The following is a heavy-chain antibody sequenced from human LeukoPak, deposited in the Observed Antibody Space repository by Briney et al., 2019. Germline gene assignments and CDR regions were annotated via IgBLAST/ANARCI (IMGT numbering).Heavy chain of an antibody. D-gene: IGHD6-19*01. Sequence: GESLKISCKGSGYSFTSYWIGWVRQMPGKGLEGMGIIYPGDSDTRYSPSFQGQVTISADKSISTACLQWSSLKASDTAMYYCARRGGPGIAVAGGAFDIWGQGTMVTVSS. CDR3: ARRGGPGIAVAGGAFDI. CDR2: IYPGDSDT. V-gene: IGHV5-51*01. J-gene: IGHJ3*02. CDR1: GYSFTSYW.